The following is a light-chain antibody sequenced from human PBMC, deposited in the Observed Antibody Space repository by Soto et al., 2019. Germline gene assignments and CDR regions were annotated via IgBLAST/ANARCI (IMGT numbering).Light chain of an antibody. CDR1: QTVSSK. CDR3: QQYNEWPPQLT. V-gene: IGKV3-15*01. J-gene: IGKJ4*01. Sequence: EIVMTQSPATLSVSVGERATLSCRASQTVSSKLAWYQKKPGQVPRLLICGASTRATGIPARFSGSGSGTDFTLTISSLQSEDFAVYYCQQYNEWPPQLTFGGGTKVEIK. CDR2: GAS.